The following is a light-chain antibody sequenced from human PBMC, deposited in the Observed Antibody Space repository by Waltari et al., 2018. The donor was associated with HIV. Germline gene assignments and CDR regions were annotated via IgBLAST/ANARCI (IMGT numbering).Light chain of an antibody. CDR3: QSYYLTNVV. CDR1: SGNIASYY. CDR2: EDN. J-gene: IGLJ2*01. V-gene: IGLV6-57*04. Sequence: NFMLTKPHSVSESPGKTVTISCTRSSGNIASYYVQWYQQRPDSAPTTVIYEDNKRPSGVPVRFSGSIACSSNSASLFISGLTTEDVADYYCQSYYLTNVVFGGGTKLTVL.